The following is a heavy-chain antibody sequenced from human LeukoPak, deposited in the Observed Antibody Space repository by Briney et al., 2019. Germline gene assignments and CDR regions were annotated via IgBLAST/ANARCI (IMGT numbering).Heavy chain of an antibody. CDR2: INTNTGNP. Sequence: ASVKVSCKASGYTFTGYYMHWVRQAPGQGLEWMGWINTNTGNPTYAQGFTGRFVFSLDTSVSTAYLQISSLKAEDTAVYYCARGRDCSGTSCRHDYWGQGTLVTVSS. V-gene: IGHV7-4-1*02. CDR1: GYTFTGYY. D-gene: IGHD2-2*01. J-gene: IGHJ4*02. CDR3: ARGRDCSGTSCRHDY.